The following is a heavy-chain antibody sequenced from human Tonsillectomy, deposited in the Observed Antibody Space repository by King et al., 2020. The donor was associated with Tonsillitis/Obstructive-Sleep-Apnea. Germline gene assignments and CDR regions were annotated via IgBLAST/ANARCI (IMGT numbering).Heavy chain of an antibody. D-gene: IGHD6-13*01. Sequence: VQLVESGGGLVQPGGSLRLACAASGFTFSSYSMKWVRQTPGKGLEWGSYISSSSSTIYYADSVKGRFTVSRDNAKNSLYLQMNSLRDGDTAVYYCAGSSSWSLGYFDYWGQGTLVTVSS. CDR1: GFTFSSYS. CDR3: AGSSSWSLGYFDY. J-gene: IGHJ4*02. CDR2: ISSSSSTI. V-gene: IGHV3-48*02.